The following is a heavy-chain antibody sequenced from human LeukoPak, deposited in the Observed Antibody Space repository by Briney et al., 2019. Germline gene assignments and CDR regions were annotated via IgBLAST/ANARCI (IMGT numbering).Heavy chain of an antibody. D-gene: IGHD3-22*01. V-gene: IGHV4-34*01. CDR2: INHSGST. Sequence: NPSETLSLTCTVSGGSISSYYWSWIRQPPGKGLEWIGEINHSGSTNYNPSLKSRVTISVDTSKNQFSLKLSSVTAADTAVYYCARGTYYYDSSGYYLIDYWGQGTLVTVSS. J-gene: IGHJ4*02. CDR3: ARGTYYYDSSGYYLIDY. CDR1: GGSISSYY.